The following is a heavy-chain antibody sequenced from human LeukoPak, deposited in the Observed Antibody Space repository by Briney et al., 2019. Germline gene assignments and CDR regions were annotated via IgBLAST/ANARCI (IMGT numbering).Heavy chain of an antibody. D-gene: IGHD3-3*01. CDR2: TYYRSKWTY. CDR3: ARDPSDDQGFDC. V-gene: IGHV6-1*01. CDR1: GDSVSSNTAA. J-gene: IGHJ5*01. Sequence: SQTLSLTCAISGDSVSSNTAAWYWIRQSPSRGLEWLGRTYYRSKWTYEYAESVGSRITINVDTSKNQFSLHLNSVTPEDTAVYYCARDPSDDQGFDCWGQGTLVTVSS.